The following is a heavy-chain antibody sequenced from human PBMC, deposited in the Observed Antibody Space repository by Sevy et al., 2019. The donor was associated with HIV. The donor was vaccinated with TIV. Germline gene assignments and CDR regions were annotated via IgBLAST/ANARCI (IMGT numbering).Heavy chain of an antibody. V-gene: IGHV1-46*03. CDR3: ARAGRYYDSSQYFDY. CDR2: INPSGGST. Sequence: ASVKVSCKASGYTFTSYYMHWVRQAPGQGLEWMGIINPSGGSTSYAQMFQGRVTMTRDTSTSTVYMELSSLRSEDTAVYYCARAGRYYDSSQYFDYWGQGTLVTVSS. CDR1: GYTFTSYY. J-gene: IGHJ4*02. D-gene: IGHD3-22*01.